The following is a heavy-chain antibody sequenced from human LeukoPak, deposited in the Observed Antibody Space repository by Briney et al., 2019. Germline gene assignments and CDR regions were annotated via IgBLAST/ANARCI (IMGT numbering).Heavy chain of an antibody. V-gene: IGHV4-4*07. CDR3: ARDRALWYDYGILDY. Sequence: SETLSLTCTVSGGSISSYYWSWIRQPAGKGLEWIGRIYTSGSTNYNPSLKSRVTMSVDTSKNQFSLKLSSVTAADTAVYYCARDRALWYDYGILDYWAQGTLVTVSS. CDR1: GGSISSYY. CDR2: IYTSGST. D-gene: IGHD4-17*01. J-gene: IGHJ4*02.